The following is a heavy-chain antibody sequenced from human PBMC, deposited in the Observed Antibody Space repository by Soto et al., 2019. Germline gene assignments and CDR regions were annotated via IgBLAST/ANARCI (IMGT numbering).Heavy chain of an antibody. CDR2: ISSSSNTI. V-gene: IGHV3-48*01. Sequence: QPGGSLRLSCAASGFIFSSYSMNWVRQAPGEGLEWISYISSSSNTIYYADSVKGRFTISRDNAKNSLYLQMNSLRAEDTAVYYCALRAGPLGGQGTLVTVSS. D-gene: IGHD6-19*01. CDR1: GFIFSSYS. J-gene: IGHJ4*02. CDR3: ALRAGPL.